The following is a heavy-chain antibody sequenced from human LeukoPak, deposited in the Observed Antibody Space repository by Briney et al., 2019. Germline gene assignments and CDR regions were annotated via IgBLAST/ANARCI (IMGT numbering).Heavy chain of an antibody. D-gene: IGHD6-19*01. CDR1: GGSISSYY. V-gene: IGHV4-59*08. CDR3: ARSRYSSGWPDDAFDI. CDR2: IYYSGST. J-gene: IGHJ3*02. Sequence: SETLSLTCTVSGGSISSYYWSWIRQPPGKGLEWIGYIYYSGSTNYNPSLKSRVTISVDTSKNQFSLKLSSVTAADTAVYYCARSRYSSGWPDDAFDIWGQGTMVTVSS.